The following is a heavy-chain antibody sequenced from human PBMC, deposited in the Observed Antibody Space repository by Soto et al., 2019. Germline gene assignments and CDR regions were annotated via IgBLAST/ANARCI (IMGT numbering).Heavy chain of an antibody. D-gene: IGHD3-22*01. CDR3: ASTRVISGYYYCGLDV. CDR2: IGKRNI. V-gene: IGHV3-21*06. Sequence: GGSLRLSCLASGFTFISFTMNWVRQAPGGGLEWVASIGKRNIYYADSARGRFTISRDNAKNSLFLQMNRLRAEDTAIYYCASTRVISGYYYCGLDVWGQGTTVTVSS. CDR1: GFTFISFT. J-gene: IGHJ6*02.